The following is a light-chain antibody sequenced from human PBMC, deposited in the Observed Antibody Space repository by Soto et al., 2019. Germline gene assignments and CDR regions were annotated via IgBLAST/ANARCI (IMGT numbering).Light chain of an antibody. CDR3: QQANSFPIT. CDR1: QGISSW. CDR2: AAS. Sequence: DLQMTQSPSSVSASVGDRVTITCRASQGISSWLAWYQRKPGKAPKLLISAASSLQSGVPSRFSGSGSGTVFTLTISSLQPEDFATYYCQQANSFPITFGQGTRLEIK. J-gene: IGKJ5*01. V-gene: IGKV1D-12*01.